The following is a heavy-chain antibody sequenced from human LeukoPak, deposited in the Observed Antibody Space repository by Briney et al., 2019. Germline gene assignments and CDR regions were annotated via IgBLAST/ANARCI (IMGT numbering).Heavy chain of an antibody. D-gene: IGHD2-2*01. V-gene: IGHV4-30-4*01. CDR3: ARGTSLSHGGLVY. CDR1: GDSISSGDYY. Sequence: PSETLSLTCTVSGDSISSGDYYWSWIRQPPGKGLEWIGFIYYIGNTYYNPSLKSRITISVDTSKNQFSLKLSSVTAADTAVYYCARGTSLSHGGLVYWGQGTLVTVSS. J-gene: IGHJ4*02. CDR2: IYYIGNT.